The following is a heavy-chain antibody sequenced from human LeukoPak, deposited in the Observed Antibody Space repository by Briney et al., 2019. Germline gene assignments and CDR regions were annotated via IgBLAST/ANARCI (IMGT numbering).Heavy chain of an antibody. CDR1: GFTFSGYT. CDR2: ISYDGNNK. CDR3: ARESVATGDFDY. Sequence: PGGSLRLSCAASGFTFSGYTMHWVRQAPGKGLEWVALISYDGNNKYYADSVKGRFTISSATSKHPLYLQMNSLRPEDTAIYSCARESVATGDFDYWGQGPLVTVSS. J-gene: IGHJ4*02. D-gene: IGHD6-13*01. V-gene: IGHV3-30-3*01.